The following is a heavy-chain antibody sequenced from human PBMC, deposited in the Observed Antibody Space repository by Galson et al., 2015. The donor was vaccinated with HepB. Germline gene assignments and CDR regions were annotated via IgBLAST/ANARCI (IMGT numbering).Heavy chain of an antibody. D-gene: IGHD5-12*01. Sequence: LSLTCAVYGGSFSGYYWSWIRQPPGKGLEWIGEINHSGSTNYNPSLKSRVTISVDTSKNQFSLKLSSVTAADTAVYYCARIRIVATISNGMDVWGQGTTVTVSS. CDR1: GGSFSGYY. J-gene: IGHJ6*02. CDR3: ARIRIVATISNGMDV. V-gene: IGHV4-34*01. CDR2: INHSGST.